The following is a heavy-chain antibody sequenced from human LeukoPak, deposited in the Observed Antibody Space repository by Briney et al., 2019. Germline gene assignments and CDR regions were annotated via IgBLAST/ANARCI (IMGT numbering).Heavy chain of an antibody. D-gene: IGHD2-2*01. Sequence: ASVTVSFKASVYTFTGYYMHWVRQAPGQGLEWMGWINPNSGGTNYAQKFQGRVTMTRDTSISTAYMELSRLRSDDTAVYYCARDVVVPAAMRGDFDYWGQGTLVTVSS. J-gene: IGHJ4*02. CDR1: VYTFTGYY. CDR3: ARDVVVPAAMRGDFDY. CDR2: INPNSGGT. V-gene: IGHV1-2*02.